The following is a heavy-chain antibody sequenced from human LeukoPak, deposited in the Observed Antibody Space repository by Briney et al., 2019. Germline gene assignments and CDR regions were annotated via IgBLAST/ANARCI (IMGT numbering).Heavy chain of an antibody. Sequence: GASVKVSCKASGYTFTGYYMHWVRQAPGQGLEWMGWINPNSGGTNYAQKFQGRVTMTRDTSISTAYMELSRLRSDDTAVYYCAREYSSSSLVGADAFDIWGQGTMVTVSS. CDR1: GYTFTGYY. V-gene: IGHV1-2*02. CDR3: AREYSSSSLVGADAFDI. CDR2: INPNSGGT. D-gene: IGHD6-6*01. J-gene: IGHJ3*02.